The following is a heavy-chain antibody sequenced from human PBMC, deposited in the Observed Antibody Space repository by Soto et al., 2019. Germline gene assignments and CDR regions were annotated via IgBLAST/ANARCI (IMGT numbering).Heavy chain of an antibody. CDR3: ARDKFDYYGSGSYWLLGSGMDV. J-gene: IGHJ6*02. Sequence: QVQLVQSGAEVKKPGASVKVSCKASGYTFTSYAMHWVRQAPGQRLEWMGWINAGNGNTKYSQKFQGRVTITRDTSASTAYMELSSLRSEDTAVYYCARDKFDYYGSGSYWLLGSGMDVWGQGTTVTVSS. D-gene: IGHD3-10*01. V-gene: IGHV1-3*01. CDR1: GYTFTSYA. CDR2: INAGNGNT.